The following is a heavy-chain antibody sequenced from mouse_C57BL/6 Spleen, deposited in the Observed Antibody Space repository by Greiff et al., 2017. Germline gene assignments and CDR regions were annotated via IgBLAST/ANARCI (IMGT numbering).Heavy chain of an antibody. D-gene: IGHD1-1*01. V-gene: IGHV5-6*01. Sequence: EVKLVESGGDLVKPGGSLKLSCAASGFTFSSYGMSWVRQTPDKRLEWVATISSGGSYTYYPDSVKGRFTISRDNAKNTLYLQMSSLKSEDTAMYYCARQTNYYGSSYEGYWYFDVWGTGTTVTVSS. CDR2: ISSGGSYT. J-gene: IGHJ1*03. CDR1: GFTFSSYG. CDR3: ARQTNYYGSSYEGYWYFDV.